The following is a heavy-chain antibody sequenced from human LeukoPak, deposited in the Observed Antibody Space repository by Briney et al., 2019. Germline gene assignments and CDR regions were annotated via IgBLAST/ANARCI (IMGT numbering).Heavy chain of an antibody. CDR1: GGTFSSYA. V-gene: IGHV1-69*05. CDR3: ARAARGYRGVIDY. D-gene: IGHD1-26*01. J-gene: IGHJ4*02. CDR2: IIPIFGTA. Sequence: SVKVSCKASGGTFSSYAISWVRQAPGQGLEWMGGIIPIFGTANYAQKFQGRVTMTRDTSTSTVYMELSSLRSEDTAVYYCARAARGYRGVIDYWGQGTLVTVSS.